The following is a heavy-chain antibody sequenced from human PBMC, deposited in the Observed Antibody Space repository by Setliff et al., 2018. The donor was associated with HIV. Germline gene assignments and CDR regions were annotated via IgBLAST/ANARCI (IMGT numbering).Heavy chain of an antibody. D-gene: IGHD1-7*01. Sequence: PSETLSLTCAVYGGSFSGYYWSWIRQPPGKGLEWIGEINHSGGTNHNPSLKSRVTISVDTSKSHVSLMLRSVTAADTAVYYCARAGNYGAFDGFDIWGQGTMVTVSS. CDR3: ARAGNYGAFDGFDI. J-gene: IGHJ3*02. CDR1: GGSFSGYY. V-gene: IGHV4-34*01. CDR2: INHSGGT.